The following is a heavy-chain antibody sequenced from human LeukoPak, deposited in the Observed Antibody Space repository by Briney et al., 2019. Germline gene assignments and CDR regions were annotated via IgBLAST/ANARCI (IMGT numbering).Heavy chain of an antibody. CDR1: GFTFSTYS. J-gene: IGHJ4*02. V-gene: IGHV3-21*01. Sequence: GGSLRLSCAASGFTFSTYSMNWVRQAPGKGLEWVSSISSSSDYINYADSVKGRFTISRDNAKGSLHLQMNSLRAEDTAVYYCARDITHYYNSSGSYCWGQGTLVTVSS. CDR3: ARDITHYYNSSGSYC. CDR2: ISSSSDYI. D-gene: IGHD3-22*01.